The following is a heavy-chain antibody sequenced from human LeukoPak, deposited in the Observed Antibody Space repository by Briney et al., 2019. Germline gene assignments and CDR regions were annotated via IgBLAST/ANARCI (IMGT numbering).Heavy chain of an antibody. CDR2: IIPIFGTA. D-gene: IGHD3-10*01. CDR1: GGTFSSYA. Sequence: SVKVSCKASGGTFSSYAISWVRQAPGQGLEWMGRIIPIFGTANYAQKFQGRVTITTDESTSTAYMERSSLRSEDTAVYYCARLVDYYGSGTLDYWGQGTLVTVSS. V-gene: IGHV1-69*05. J-gene: IGHJ4*02. CDR3: ARLVDYYGSGTLDY.